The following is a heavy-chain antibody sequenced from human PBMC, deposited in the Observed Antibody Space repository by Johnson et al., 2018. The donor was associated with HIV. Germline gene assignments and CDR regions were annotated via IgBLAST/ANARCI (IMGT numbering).Heavy chain of an antibody. D-gene: IGHD6-19*01. CDR3: ARDSGSGWGGDAFDF. CDR1: GFTFSSYW. CDR2: IKQDGSEK. V-gene: IGHV3-7*01. J-gene: IGHJ3*01. Sequence: EVLLLESGGGVVQPGRSLRLSCAASGFTFSSYWMSWVRQAPGKGLEWMANIKQDGSEKYYVDSVRGRFTISRDNSKNTLYLQMNSLRPEDTAVYYCARDSGSGWGGDAFDFWGQGTTVTVSS.